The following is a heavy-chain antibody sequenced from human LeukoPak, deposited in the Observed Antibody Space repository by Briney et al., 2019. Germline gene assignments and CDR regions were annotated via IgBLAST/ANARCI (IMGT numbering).Heavy chain of an antibody. CDR1: GFTFSSYA. CDR2: ISYDGSNK. J-gene: IGHJ4*02. D-gene: IGHD6-19*01. CDR3: ARDGEKQWQGPFDY. V-gene: IGHV3-30*04. Sequence: GSLRLSCAASGFTFSSYAMHWVRQAPGKGLEWVAVISYDGSNKYYTDSVKGRFTISRDNSKNTLYLQMNSLRAEDTAVYYCARDGEKQWQGPFDYWGQGTLVTVSS.